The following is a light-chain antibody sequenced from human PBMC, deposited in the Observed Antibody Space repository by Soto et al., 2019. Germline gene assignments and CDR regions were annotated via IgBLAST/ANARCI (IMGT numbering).Light chain of an antibody. CDR2: EVN. CDR3: FPFTTTSTHV. Sequence: QSVLTQPPSASGSPGQSVTISCTGAGTDVGAYDYVSWFQQHPGKAPKLMISEVNNRPSGVSNRFSGSKSGNTAYLTISGLQVEDEAEYFCFPFTTTSTHVFGTGTKVTVL. J-gene: IGLJ1*01. V-gene: IGLV2-14*01. CDR1: GTDVGAYDY.